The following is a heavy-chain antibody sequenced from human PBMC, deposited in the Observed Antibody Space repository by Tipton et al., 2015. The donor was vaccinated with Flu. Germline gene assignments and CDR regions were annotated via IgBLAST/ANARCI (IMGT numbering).Heavy chain of an antibody. J-gene: IGHJ4*02. V-gene: IGHV4-38-2*02. CDR3: ARGLYGSGSYQRRYFDS. D-gene: IGHD3-10*01. CDR1: GYSISSRYY. CDR2: VYHGGTT. Sequence: TLSLTCTVSGYSISSRYYWGWIRQPPGKGLEWIGCVYHGGTTYYNPSLKSRVAISLDTFQNQFSLKLTSVTAADTAVYYCARGLYGSGSYQRRYFDSWGQGTLVTVSS.